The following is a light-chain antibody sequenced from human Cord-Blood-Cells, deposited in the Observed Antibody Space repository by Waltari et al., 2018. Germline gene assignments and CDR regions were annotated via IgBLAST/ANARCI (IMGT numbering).Light chain of an antibody. CDR3: QQLNSYPLT. CDR2: AAS. J-gene: IGKJ4*01. Sequence: IQLTQSPSFLSAXVGDRVTITCRSSQGISSYLAWYQQKPGKAPKLLIYAASTLQSGVTSRFSGSGSGTEFTLTISSLQPEDFATYYCQQLNSYPLTFGXGXXXE. CDR1: QGISSY. V-gene: IGKV1-9*01.